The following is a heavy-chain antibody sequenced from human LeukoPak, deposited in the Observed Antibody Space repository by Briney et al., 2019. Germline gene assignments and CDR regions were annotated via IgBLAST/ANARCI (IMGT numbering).Heavy chain of an antibody. Sequence: PGGSLRLSCAASGFTFSSYSMNWVRQAPGKGLEWVSSISSSSSYIYYADSVKGRLTISRDNAKNSLYLQMNSLRAEDTAVYYCARDKDDILTGYYFDYYMDVWGKGTTVTISS. V-gene: IGHV3-21*01. J-gene: IGHJ6*03. CDR1: GFTFSSYS. D-gene: IGHD3-9*01. CDR3: ARDKDDILTGYYFDYYMDV. CDR2: ISSSSSYI.